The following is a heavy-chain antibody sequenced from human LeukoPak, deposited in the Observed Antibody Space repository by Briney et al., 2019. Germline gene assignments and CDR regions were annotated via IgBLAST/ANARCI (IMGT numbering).Heavy chain of an antibody. Sequence: SKTLSLTCTVSGGSISSSSYYWGWIRQPPGKGLEWIGSIYYSGSTYYNPSLKSRVTISVDTSKNQFSLKLSSVTAADTAVYYCARHSSSWHWFDPWGQGTLVTVSS. CDR2: IYYSGST. V-gene: IGHV4-39*01. CDR1: GGSISSSSYY. D-gene: IGHD6-13*01. J-gene: IGHJ5*02. CDR3: ARHSSSWHWFDP.